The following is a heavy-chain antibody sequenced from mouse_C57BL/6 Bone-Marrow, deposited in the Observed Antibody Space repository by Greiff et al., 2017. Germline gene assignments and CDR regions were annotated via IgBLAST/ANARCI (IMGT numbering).Heavy chain of an antibody. Sequence: QVQLLQSGPELVKPGASVKISCKASGYTFTDYYINWVKQRPGQGLEWIGWIFPGSGSTYYNEKFKGKATITVDKSSSTAYMLLSRLTSEDSAVYFCAMWFAYWGQGTLVTVSA. CDR2: IFPGSGST. J-gene: IGHJ3*01. CDR1: GYTFTDYY. V-gene: IGHV1-75*01. CDR3: AMWFAY.